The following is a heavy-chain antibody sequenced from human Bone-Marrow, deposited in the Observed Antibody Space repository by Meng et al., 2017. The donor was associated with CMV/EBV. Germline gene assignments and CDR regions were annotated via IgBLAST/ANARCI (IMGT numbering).Heavy chain of an antibody. CDR2: IKQDGSEK. V-gene: IGHV3-7*01. CDR3: ARGACSSTSCHALALVRYYYYYGMNV. J-gene: IGHJ6*02. Sequence: GESLKISCAASGFTFSSYWMSWVRQAPGKGLEWVANIKQDGSEKYYVDSVKGRFTISRDNAKNSLYLQMNSLRAEDTAVYYCARGACSSTSCHALALVRYYYYYGMNVWGQGTTVTASS. CDR1: GFTFSSYW. D-gene: IGHD2-2*01.